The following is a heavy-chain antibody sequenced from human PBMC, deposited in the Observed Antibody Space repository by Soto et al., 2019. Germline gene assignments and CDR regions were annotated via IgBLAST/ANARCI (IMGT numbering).Heavy chain of an antibody. CDR1: GFTFRNYA. CDR3: AKDRSSTSCYAFDY. Sequence: EVQLLESGGGLVQPGGSLRLSCAASGFTFRNYAMSWARQAPGKGLVWVSAISGSGGTTHYADSVKGRFTISRDNSKHTLYLQMNSLRVEDTAVYYCAKDRSSTSCYAFDYWGQGSLVTVSS. J-gene: IGHJ4*02. CDR2: ISGSGGTT. D-gene: IGHD2-2*01. V-gene: IGHV3-23*01.